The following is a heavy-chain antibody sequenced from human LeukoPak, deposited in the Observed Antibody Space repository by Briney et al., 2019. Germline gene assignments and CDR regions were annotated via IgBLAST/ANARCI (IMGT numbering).Heavy chain of an antibody. CDR2: INPTSGDI. V-gene: IGHV1-2*02. J-gene: IGHJ4*02. CDR1: TFPGHN. CDR3: VVSVQAPAIPAFDC. D-gene: IGHD3-22*01. Sequence: ASVKVSCKHTFPGHNIHWVRQAPGPQLVFVAWINPTSGDIKYAQKFQGRVTMTRDTSINTVYMGPSSLTSDDAALYYCVVSVQAPAIPAFDCWGQGTPVTVSP.